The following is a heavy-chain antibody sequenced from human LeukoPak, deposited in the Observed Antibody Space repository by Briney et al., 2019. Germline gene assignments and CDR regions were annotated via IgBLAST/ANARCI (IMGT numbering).Heavy chain of an antibody. CDR1: GGSISPYY. CDR2: VYYSGSI. CDR3: ARGSAGRGGNFDY. V-gene: IGHV4-59*01. J-gene: IGHJ4*02. Sequence: PSETLSLTCTVSGGSISPYYWSWIRQPPGKGLEWIGYVYYSGSISYNPSLKSRVTISVDTSKNQFSLKVNSVTAADTAVYYCARGSAGRGGNFDYWGQGTLVTVSS. D-gene: IGHD6-13*01.